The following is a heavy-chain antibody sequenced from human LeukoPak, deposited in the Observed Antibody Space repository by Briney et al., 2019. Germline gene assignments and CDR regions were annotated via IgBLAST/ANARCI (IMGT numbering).Heavy chain of an antibody. CDR1: GFSFSSTA. CDR2: SGTDGDT. D-gene: IGHD6-13*01. Sequence: GGSLRLSCAASGFSFSSTAMRWVRQAPGNWLEWVSSSGTDGDTYYADSVQGRFTISRDNSRNTLFFKMTALDADETALYNCAKKTPGTYPFDYWGQGTLVTVSP. J-gene: IGHJ4*02. V-gene: IGHV3-23*01. CDR3: AKKTPGTYPFDY.